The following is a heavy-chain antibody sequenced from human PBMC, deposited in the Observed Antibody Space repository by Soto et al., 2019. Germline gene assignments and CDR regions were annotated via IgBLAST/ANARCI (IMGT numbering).Heavy chain of an antibody. CDR1: GGSIISTNW. CDR3: AREYYHSSGYRFSDY. V-gene: IGHV4-4*02. CDR2: SYHSGST. D-gene: IGHD3-22*01. J-gene: IGHJ4*02. Sequence: PSETLSLTCAVSGGSIISTNWWSWVRQPPGKGLQWIGESYHSGSTHYNPSLKSRVTISVDKSKNQFSLQLSSLTAADTAVYYCAREYYHSSGYRFSDYWGQGALVT.